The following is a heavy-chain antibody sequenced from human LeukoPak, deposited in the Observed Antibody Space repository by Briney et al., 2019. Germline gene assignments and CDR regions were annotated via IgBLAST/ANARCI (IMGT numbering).Heavy chain of an antibody. CDR2: IYYSGST. Sequence: SETLSLTCTVSGGSISSSYYYWGWIRQPPGKGLEWIGYIYYSGSTNYNPSLKSRVTISVDTSKNQFSLKLSSVTAADTAVYYCARDPSGYFNYWGQGTLATVSS. V-gene: IGHV4-61*01. CDR3: ARDPSGYFNY. D-gene: IGHD3-22*01. CDR1: GGSISSSYYY. J-gene: IGHJ4*02.